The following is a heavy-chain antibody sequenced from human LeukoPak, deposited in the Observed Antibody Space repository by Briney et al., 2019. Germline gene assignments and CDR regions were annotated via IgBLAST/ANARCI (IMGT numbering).Heavy chain of an antibody. CDR2: INHSGST. Sequence: SETLSLTCAIYGGSFSGYYWSWIRQPPGKGLEWIGEINHSGSTNYNPSLKSRVTISVDTSKNQFSLKLSSVTAADTAVYYCARGRGDMDTAIVDGGIDYWGQGTLVTVSS. D-gene: IGHD5-18*01. CDR3: ARGRGDMDTAIVDGGIDY. J-gene: IGHJ4*02. V-gene: IGHV4-34*01. CDR1: GGSFSGYY.